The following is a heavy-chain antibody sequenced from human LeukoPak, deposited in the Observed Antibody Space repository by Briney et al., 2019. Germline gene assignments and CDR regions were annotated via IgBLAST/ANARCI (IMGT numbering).Heavy chain of an antibody. J-gene: IGHJ6*02. D-gene: IGHD6-13*01. CDR1: GGSFSGYY. V-gene: IGHV4-34*01. CDR2: INHSGST. CDR3: ARSNSSSWPNYYYYGMDV. Sequence: SETLSLTCAVYGGSFSGYYWSWIRQPPGKGLEWIGEINHSGSTNYNPSLKSRVTISVDTSKNQFSLKLSSVTAADTAVYYCARSNSSSWPNYYYYGMDVWGQGTTVTVSS.